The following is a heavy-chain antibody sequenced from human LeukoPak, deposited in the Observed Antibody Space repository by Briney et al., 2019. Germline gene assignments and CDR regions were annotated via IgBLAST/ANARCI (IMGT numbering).Heavy chain of an antibody. V-gene: IGHV3-23*01. D-gene: IGHD3-10*02. Sequence: GGSLRLSCAASGFTFSSYAMNWVRQAPGKGLEWISSISGSGDNTYYADSVKGRFTISRDNAKNSLYLQMNSLRAEDTAVYYCAELGITMIGGVWGKGTTATISS. CDR1: GFTFSSYA. CDR3: AELGITMIGGV. CDR2: ISGSGDNT. J-gene: IGHJ6*04.